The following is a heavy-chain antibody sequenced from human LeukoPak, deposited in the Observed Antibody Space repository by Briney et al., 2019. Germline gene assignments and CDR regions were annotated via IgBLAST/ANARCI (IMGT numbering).Heavy chain of an antibody. CDR3: AREERYCSGGSCHPLYAFDI. CDR2: INPNSGGT. J-gene: IGHJ3*02. V-gene: IGHV1-2*06. CDR1: GYTFTGYY. Sequence: ASVKVSCKASGYTFTGYYMHWVRQAPGQGLEWMGRINPNSGGTSYAQKFQGRVTMTRDTSISTAYMELSRLRSDDTAVYYCAREERYCSGGSCHPLYAFDIWGQGPMVTVSS. D-gene: IGHD2-15*01.